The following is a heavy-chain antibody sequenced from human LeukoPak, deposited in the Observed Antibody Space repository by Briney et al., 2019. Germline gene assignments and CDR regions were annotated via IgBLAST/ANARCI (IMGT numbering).Heavy chain of an antibody. D-gene: IGHD6-13*01. J-gene: IGHJ4*02. Sequence: GGSLRLSCAASGFTFSNYWMSWVRQAPGKGLEWVANIKQDGNEKYYLDSVKGRFTISRDNAKNSLYLQMNSLRDEDTAVYYCGRDRIAERGTGWRVDYWAQGTLVTVSS. CDR3: GRDRIAERGTGWRVDY. CDR2: IKQDGNEK. CDR1: GFTFSNYW. V-gene: IGHV3-7*01.